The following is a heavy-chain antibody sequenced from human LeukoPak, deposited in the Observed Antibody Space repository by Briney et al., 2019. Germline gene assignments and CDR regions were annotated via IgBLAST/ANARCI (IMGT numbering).Heavy chain of an antibody. CDR2: VDPEDGKT. CDR1: GYTFTSYY. Sequence: ASVKVSCKASGYTFTSYYMHWVQQAPGKGLEWMGLVDPEDGKTIYAEKFQGRVTITADTSTDTAYMELSSLRFEDTAVYYCATPAYAPHKVYFQHWGQGTLVTVSS. D-gene: IGHD4-17*01. CDR3: ATPAYAPHKVYFQH. J-gene: IGHJ1*01. V-gene: IGHV1-69-2*01.